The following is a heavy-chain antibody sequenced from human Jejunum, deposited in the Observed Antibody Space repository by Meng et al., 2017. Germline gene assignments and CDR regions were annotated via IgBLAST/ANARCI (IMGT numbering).Heavy chain of an antibody. D-gene: IGHD3-10*02. V-gene: IGHV4-39*07. CDR1: GGSISSGDYH. J-gene: IGHJ6*02. CDR3: ARVSVRGFYGIDV. Sequence: SETLSLTCTVAGGSISSGDYHWGWIRQPPGKGLEWTGSIYYSGTSFYSPSLKSRLTISIDTSKNQFSLKLTSVTAADTAVYYCARVSVRGFYGIDVWGQGTTVTVSS. CDR2: IYYSGTS.